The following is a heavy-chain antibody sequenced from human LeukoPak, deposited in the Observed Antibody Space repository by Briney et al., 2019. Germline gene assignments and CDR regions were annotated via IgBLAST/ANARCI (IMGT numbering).Heavy chain of an antibody. D-gene: IGHD3-22*01. Sequence: SETLSLTCAVSGGSISSSNWWSWVRQPPGKGLEWIGEIYHSGSTNYNPSLKSRVTISVDKSKDQFSLKLSSVTAADTAVYYCARVIFDYYDCSGYLGAFDIWGQGTMVTVSS. CDR2: IYHSGST. J-gene: IGHJ3*02. CDR3: ARVIFDYYDCSGYLGAFDI. CDR1: GGSISSSNW. V-gene: IGHV4-4*02.